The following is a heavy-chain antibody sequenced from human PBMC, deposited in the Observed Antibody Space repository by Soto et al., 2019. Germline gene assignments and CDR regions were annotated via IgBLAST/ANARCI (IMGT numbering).Heavy chain of an antibody. J-gene: IGHJ6*02. CDR3: ARVLSWASYYDFWSGYYNYYYYGMDV. V-gene: IGHV1-8*01. CDR2: IMPNSGNT. Sequence: ASVKVSCKASGGTFSNYAFSWVRQAPRQGLEWLGGIMPNSGNTGYAQKFQGRVTMTRNTSISTAYMELSSLRSEDTAVYYCARVLSWASYYDFWSGYYNYYYYGMDVWGQGTTVTVSS. CDR1: GGTFSNYA. D-gene: IGHD3-3*01.